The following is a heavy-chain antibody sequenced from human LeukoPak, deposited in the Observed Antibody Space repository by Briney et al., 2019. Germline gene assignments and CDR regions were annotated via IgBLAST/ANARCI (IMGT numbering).Heavy chain of an antibody. V-gene: IGHV5-51*01. CDR2: IYPGDSDT. CDR3: ARLGYCSNGVCSNLDY. J-gene: IGHJ4*02. CDR1: GYSFTSYW. Sequence: ESLKISCQASGYSFTSYWIGWARQMPGKGLEWMGLIYPGDSDTRYSPSFQGQVTISADKSITTAHLQWNSLKASDTAMYYCARLGYCSNGVCSNLDYWGQGTLDTVSS. D-gene: IGHD2-8*01.